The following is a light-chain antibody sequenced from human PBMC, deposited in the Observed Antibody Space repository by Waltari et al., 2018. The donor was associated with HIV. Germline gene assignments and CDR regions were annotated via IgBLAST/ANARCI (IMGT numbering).Light chain of an antibody. J-gene: IGLJ2*01. Sequence: YELTQPPSVSVAPGQTALITCGGNNIESTSVQGYQQKPGQAPVLVIYFDLDRPSGIPERFSGSVSGNTATLTISRVDAGDEADYYCQVWDRSSDQVIFGGGTKLTVL. CDR3: QVWDRSSDQVI. CDR1: NIESTS. V-gene: IGLV3-21*04. CDR2: FDL.